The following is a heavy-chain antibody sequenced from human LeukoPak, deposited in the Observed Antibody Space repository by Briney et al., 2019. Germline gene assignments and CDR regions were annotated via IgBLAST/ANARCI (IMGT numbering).Heavy chain of an antibody. CDR1: GYTFTSYD. CDR3: ASLSGIAVAEDY. Sequence: SVNVSCKASGYTFTSYDINWVRQATGQGLEWMGWMNPNSGNTGYAQKLQGRVTMTRNTSKSTAYMELSSLRSEDTAVYYCASLSGIAVAEDYWGQGTLVTVSS. J-gene: IGHJ4*02. CDR2: MNPNSGNT. V-gene: IGHV1-8*01. D-gene: IGHD6-19*01.